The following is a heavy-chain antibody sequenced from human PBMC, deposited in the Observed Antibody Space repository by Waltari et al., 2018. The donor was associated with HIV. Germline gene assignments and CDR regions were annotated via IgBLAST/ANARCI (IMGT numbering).Heavy chain of an antibody. CDR2: IRSKVSGGTT. V-gene: IGHV3-49*03. CDR3: SRENPQWDY. CDR1: GFTIGDYA. D-gene: IGHD2-8*01. J-gene: IGHJ4*02. Sequence: EVQLVESGGGLVQPGRSLRLYCTTSGFTIGDYAMGWFRQAPGRGLEWIGVIRSKVSGGTTEYAASVKGRFTISRDDSNSIVFLQIDSLKTEDTAMYYCSRENPQWDYWGQGTLVTVSS.